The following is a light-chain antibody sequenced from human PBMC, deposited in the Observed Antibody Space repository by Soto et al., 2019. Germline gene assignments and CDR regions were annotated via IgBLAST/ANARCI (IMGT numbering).Light chain of an antibody. V-gene: IGLV1-44*01. Sequence: QSVLTQPPSASGTPGQRITISCSGSSSNIGDKPVNWYQQLPGAAPKLLIYINDQRPSGVPDRFSGSKSGTSASLAISGLQPEDEADYYCAAWDDSLNALSGTGTKVTVL. CDR3: AAWDDSLNAL. CDR2: IND. J-gene: IGLJ1*01. CDR1: SSNIGDKP.